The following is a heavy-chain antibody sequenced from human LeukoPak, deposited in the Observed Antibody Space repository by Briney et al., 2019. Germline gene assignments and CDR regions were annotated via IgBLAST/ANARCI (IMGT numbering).Heavy chain of an antibody. D-gene: IGHD3-9*01. J-gene: IGHJ6*02. CDR1: GYTFTSYD. V-gene: IGHV1-8*01. CDR3: ARGRIYDILTGSYYYYGMDV. Sequence: ASVKVSCKASGYTFTSYDINWVRQATGQGLEWMGWMNPNSGNTGYAQKFQGRVTMTRNTSISTAYMELSSLRSEDTAVYYCARGRIYDILTGSYYYYGMDVWGQGTTVTVSS. CDR2: MNPNSGNT.